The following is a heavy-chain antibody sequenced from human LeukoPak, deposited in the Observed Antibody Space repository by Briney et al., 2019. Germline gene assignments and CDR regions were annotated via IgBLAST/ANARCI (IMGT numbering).Heavy chain of an antibody. V-gene: IGHV4-59*01. J-gene: IGHJ3*02. Sequence: SETRSLSCTVSGGSISIYYSSWIRHPPEEGLEWIGYFYYSGSPNCNPCLKSRVTISVGTAKNQFSLKLSSVTAADTAVYYCANAVSSGDAFDIWGQGTMVTVSS. CDR2: FYYSGSP. CDR3: ANAVSSGDAFDI. D-gene: IGHD6-6*01. CDR1: GGSISIYY.